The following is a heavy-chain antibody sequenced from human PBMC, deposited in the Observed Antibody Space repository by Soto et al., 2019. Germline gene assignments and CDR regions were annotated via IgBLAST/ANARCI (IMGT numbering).Heavy chain of an antibody. CDR1: GFTFSYYW. Sequence: EVQLVESGGGLVQPGESLRLSCAASGFTFSYYWMHWVRQAPGKGLVWVSRIHSDGSSTTYADSVKDRFTISRDNARNTLYLQMNSLRAEDTAVYYCLRGDRGAFDLWGQGTVLTVSS. CDR3: LRGDRGAFDL. CDR2: IHSDGSST. J-gene: IGHJ3*01. V-gene: IGHV3-74*03. D-gene: IGHD1-26*01.